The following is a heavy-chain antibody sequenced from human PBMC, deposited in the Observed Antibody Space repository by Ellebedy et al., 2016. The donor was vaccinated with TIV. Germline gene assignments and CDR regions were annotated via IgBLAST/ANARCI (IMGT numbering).Heavy chain of an antibody. V-gene: IGHV3-21*01. D-gene: IGHD2-15*01. CDR3: TRDRYCSGTNWPTYDAFDV. Sequence: PGGSLRLSCAASGFSLTTFSMSWVRRAPGKGLEWVSSISSTSKNIYYADSVKGRFSISRDNAKTSLYLQMNNLQAEDTAVYFCTRDRYCSGTNWPTYDAFDVWGRGTVVTVSS. CDR1: GFSLTTFS. J-gene: IGHJ3*01. CDR2: ISSTSKNI.